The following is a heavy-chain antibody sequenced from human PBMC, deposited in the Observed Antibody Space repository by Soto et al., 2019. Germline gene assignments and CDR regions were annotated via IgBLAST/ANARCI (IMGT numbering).Heavy chain of an antibody. Sequence: ASVKVSCEASGGTFSSYAISWVRQAPGQGLEWMGGIIPISGTTNYAQKFQGRVTMTRNDSISTAYMELSSLRSEDTAVYYCAREKSNGMDVWGQGTTVTVSS. CDR2: IIPISGTT. J-gene: IGHJ6*02. CDR1: GGTFSSYA. V-gene: IGHV1-69*05. CDR3: AREKSNGMDV.